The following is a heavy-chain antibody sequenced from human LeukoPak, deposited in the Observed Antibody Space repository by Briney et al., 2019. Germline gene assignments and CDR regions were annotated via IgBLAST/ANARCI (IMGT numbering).Heavy chain of an antibody. Sequence: SETLSLTCTVSGDFINNYYWSWIRQPPGKGLEWIGFIYYSGTTNYNPSLKSRVTISLDTSKSQFSLKLSSVTAADTAIYYCARQGCYDTSGHYYMDVWNKGTTVTVS. CDR3: ARQGCYDTSGHYYMDV. J-gene: IGHJ6*03. CDR1: GDFINNYY. CDR2: IYYSGTT. V-gene: IGHV4-59*08. D-gene: IGHD3-22*01.